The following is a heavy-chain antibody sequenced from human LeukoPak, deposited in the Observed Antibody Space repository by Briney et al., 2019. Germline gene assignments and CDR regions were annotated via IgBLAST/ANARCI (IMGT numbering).Heavy chain of an antibody. CDR2: ISNSSSTI. CDR3: ARGGYCSSTSCLD. V-gene: IGHV3-48*04. J-gene: IGHJ4*02. Sequence: GGSLRLSCAASGFTFSSYSMNWVRQAPGKGLEWVSYISNSSSTIYYADSVKGRFTISRDNAKNSLYLQMNSLRAEDTAVYYCARGGYCSSTSCLDWGQGTLVTVSS. D-gene: IGHD2-2*01. CDR1: GFTFSSYS.